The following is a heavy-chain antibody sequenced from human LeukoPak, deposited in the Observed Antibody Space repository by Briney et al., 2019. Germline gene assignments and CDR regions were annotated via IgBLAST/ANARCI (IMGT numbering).Heavy chain of an antibody. CDR1: GGSISSNY. CDR2: IYHSGST. J-gene: IGHJ4*02. CDR3: ARREGWELVRLYYFDY. D-gene: IGHD1-26*01. V-gene: IGHV4-59*04. Sequence: ASETLSLTCTVSGGSISSNYWTWIRQPPGKGLEWIGSIYHSGSTYYNPSLKSRVTISVDTSKNQFSLKLSSVTAADTAVYYCARREGWELVRLYYFDYWGQGTLVTVSS.